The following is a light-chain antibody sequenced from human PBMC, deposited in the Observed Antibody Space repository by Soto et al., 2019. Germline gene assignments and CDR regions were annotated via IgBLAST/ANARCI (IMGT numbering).Light chain of an antibody. V-gene: IGKV3-20*01. CDR3: QQYGSSPRM. CDR1: QSVSSSY. J-gene: IGKJ1*01. CDR2: GAS. Sequence: EIVLTQSPGALSLSPGERATLSCGASQSVSSSYLAWYQQKPGQAPRLLIYGASTRATGIPDRLSGSGSGTDFTLTISRLEPEDFAVYYCQQYGSSPRMFGQGTNVE.